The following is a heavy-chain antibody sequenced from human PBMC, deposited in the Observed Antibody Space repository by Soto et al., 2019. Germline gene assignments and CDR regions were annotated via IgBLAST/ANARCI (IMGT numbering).Heavy chain of an antibody. CDR1: GIIFEAHA. V-gene: IGHV3-33*01. D-gene: IGHD2-8*01. Sequence: QELLVESGGGVVRPGSSLRLSCVTSGIIFEAHAFHWVRQAPGKGLKWVALIWYGGTTYYEDYVQGRFTISRDNSKKTVFLQMNHLRPEDSGVYYCARVRNNNDKRLDVWGQGTTVNVSS. J-gene: IGHJ6*02. CDR2: IWYGGTT. CDR3: ARVRNNNDKRLDV.